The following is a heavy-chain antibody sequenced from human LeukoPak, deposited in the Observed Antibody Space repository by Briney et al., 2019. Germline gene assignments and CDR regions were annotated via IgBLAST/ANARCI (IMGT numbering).Heavy chain of an antibody. CDR2: IYYSGST. Sequence: SETLSLTRTVSGGSISSYYWSWIRQPPGKGLEWIGYIYYSGSTNYNPSLKSRVTISVDTSKNQFSLKLSSVTAADTAVYYCARVGVTIPFHFDPWGQGTLVTVSS. J-gene: IGHJ5*02. D-gene: IGHD3-3*01. CDR3: ARVGVTIPFHFDP. V-gene: IGHV4-59*01. CDR1: GGSISSYY.